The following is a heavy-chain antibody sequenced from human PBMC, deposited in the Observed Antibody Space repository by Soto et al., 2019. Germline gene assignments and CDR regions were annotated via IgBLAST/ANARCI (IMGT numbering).Heavy chain of an antibody. J-gene: IGHJ4*02. CDR3: AHRNVEVVAESTNTFDY. V-gene: IGHV2-5*02. Sequence: QITLKESGPTLVKPTQTLTLTCTFSGFSLSTGGVGVGWIRQPPGKALEWLALIYWDDDKRYTPSLQNRLTITKTSYNHVVLTMTNIDPVDTATYYCAHRNVEVVAESTNTFDYWGQGTLVTVSS. CDR2: IYWDDDK. CDR1: GFSLSTGGVG. D-gene: IGHD2-15*01.